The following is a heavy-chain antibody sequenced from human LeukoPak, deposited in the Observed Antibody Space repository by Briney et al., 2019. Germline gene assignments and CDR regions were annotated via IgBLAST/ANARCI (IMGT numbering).Heavy chain of an antibody. CDR2: ISAYNGNT. V-gene: IGHV1-18*01. CDR1: GGTFSNYA. CDR3: ASCSGGSCFYDAFDI. J-gene: IGHJ3*02. Sequence: ASVKVSCKASGGTFSNYAISWVRQAPGQGLEWMGWISAYNGNTNYAQKLQGRVTMTTDTSTSTAYMELRSLRSDDTAVYYCASCSGGSCFYDAFDIWGQGTMVTVSS. D-gene: IGHD2-15*01.